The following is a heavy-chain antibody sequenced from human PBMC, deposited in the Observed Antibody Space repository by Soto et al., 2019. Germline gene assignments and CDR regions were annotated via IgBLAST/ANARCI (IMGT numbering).Heavy chain of an antibody. CDR2: VYYSGST. J-gene: IGHJ6*02. CDR3: ARGCGYYGMDV. Sequence: SETLSLTCTVSGGSISSYYWSWIRQPPGKGLELIGYVYYSGSTNYNPSLRSRVTISVDTSKNQLSLKLSSVTAADTAVYYCARGCGYYGMDVWGQGTTVTVSS. V-gene: IGHV4-59*01. CDR1: GGSISSYY. D-gene: IGHD2-21*01.